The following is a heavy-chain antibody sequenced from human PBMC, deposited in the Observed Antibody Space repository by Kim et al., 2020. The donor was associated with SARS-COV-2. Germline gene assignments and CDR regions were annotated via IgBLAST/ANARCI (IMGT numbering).Heavy chain of an antibody. V-gene: IGHV3-23*01. J-gene: IGHJ4*02. CDR3: AKVIGSGYYGGFDY. D-gene: IGHD3-22*01. Sequence: DPVKGRFTISRDNSKNTLYLQMNSLRAEDTAVYYCAKVIGSGYYGGFDYWGQGTLVTVSS.